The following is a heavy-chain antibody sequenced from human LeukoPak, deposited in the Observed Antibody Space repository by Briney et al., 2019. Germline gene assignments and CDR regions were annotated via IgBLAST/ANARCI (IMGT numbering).Heavy chain of an antibody. D-gene: IGHD5-24*01. CDR3: ARDAKRWLQSNFDY. CDR1: GYTFTSYG. CDR2: ISAYNGNT. V-gene: IGHV1-18*01. J-gene: IGHJ4*02. Sequence: ASVRVSCTASGYTFTSYGISWVRQAPGQGLEWMGWISAYNGNTNYAQKLQGRVTMTTDTSTSTAYMELRSLRSDDTAVYYCARDAKRWLQSNFDYWGQGTLVTVSS.